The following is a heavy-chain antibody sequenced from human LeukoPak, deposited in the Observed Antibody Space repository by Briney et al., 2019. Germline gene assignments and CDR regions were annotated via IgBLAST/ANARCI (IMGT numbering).Heavy chain of an antibody. CDR3: ASDCCGGSCYSGKRYFDY. CDR1: GFTFSSYW. V-gene: IGHV3-7*01. D-gene: IGHD2-15*01. Sequence: PGGSLRLSCAASGFTFSSYWMSWVRQAPGKGLEWVANIKQDGSEKYYVDSVKGRFTISRDNAKNSLYLQMNSLRAEDTAVYYCASDCCGGSCYSGKRYFDYWGQGTLVTVSS. CDR2: IKQDGSEK. J-gene: IGHJ4*02.